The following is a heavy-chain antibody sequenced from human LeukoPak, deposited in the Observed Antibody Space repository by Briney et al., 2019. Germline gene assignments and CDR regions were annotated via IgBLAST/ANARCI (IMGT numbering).Heavy chain of an antibody. J-gene: IGHJ4*02. Sequence: GGSLRLSCAASGLTFSSYSMSWVRQAPGKGLDWVSVISGSAHKIRYADSVKGRFTISRDNSENIVYLQMNNLRAEDTAVYYCAGRVTGYSSGYVYWGQGTLVTVSS. CDR2: ISGSAHKI. CDR1: GLTFSSYS. V-gene: IGHV3-23*01. D-gene: IGHD5-18*01. CDR3: AGRVTGYSSGYVY.